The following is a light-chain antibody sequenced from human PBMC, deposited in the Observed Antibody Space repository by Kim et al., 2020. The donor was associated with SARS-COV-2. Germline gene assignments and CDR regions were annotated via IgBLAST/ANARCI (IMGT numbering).Light chain of an antibody. CDR3: QQYARAPDT. V-gene: IGKV3-20*01. CDR1: QSIDTN. J-gene: IGKJ5*01. CDR2: GVS. Sequence: EIVMTRSPATLSVSPGERVTLSCRASQSIDTNLAWYQQKPGQAPRLLIYGVSSRATGTPDRFSGSGSGTDFTLTISRLEPDDFAVYYCQQYARAPDTFGQGTRLEIK.